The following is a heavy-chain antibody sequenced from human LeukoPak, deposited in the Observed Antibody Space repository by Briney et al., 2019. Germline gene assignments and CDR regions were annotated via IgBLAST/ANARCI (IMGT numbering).Heavy chain of an antibody. D-gene: IGHD3-10*01. CDR2: VIYSGSI. J-gene: IGHJ4*02. CDR1: GGSINSSSFS. CDR3: ANTNVLLWFGELSKIAYFHY. V-gene: IGHV4-39*07. Sequence: KTSETLSLTCTVSGGSINSSSFSWAWIRQSPGKGLEWIGSVIYSGSIYSNPSLKSRITISIDTSKNQFSLNLKSVTAANTAVYYCANTNVLLWFGELSKIAYFHYWGQGTLVTVSS.